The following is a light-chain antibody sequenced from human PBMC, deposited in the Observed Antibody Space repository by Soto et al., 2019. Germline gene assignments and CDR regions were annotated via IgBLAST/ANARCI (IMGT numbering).Light chain of an antibody. CDR2: EVT. CDR3: SSYTSSSTLV. J-gene: IGLJ3*02. Sequence: QSVLTQPASVSGSPGQSITISCTGTSSDVGGHNYVSWYQQYPGKAPNLIISEVTNRPSGVSNRFSGSKSGNTASLTISGLQTEDEADYYCSSYTSSSTLVFGGGTKLTVL. CDR1: SSDVGGHNY. V-gene: IGLV2-14*01.